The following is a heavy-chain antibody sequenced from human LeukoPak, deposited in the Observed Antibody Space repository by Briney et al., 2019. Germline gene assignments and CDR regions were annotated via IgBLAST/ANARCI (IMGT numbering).Heavy chain of an antibody. Sequence: AGGSLRLSCEASGLIFSVYSFNWIREAPGKALEWVSSINPLASSIYYADSVKGRFIISRDNAKNSRYLQMDSLRAEDTAFYYCARLRRNSDRSGYYYYYDYWGQGTLVTVSS. CDR3: ARLRRNSDRSGYYYYYDY. J-gene: IGHJ4*02. V-gene: IGHV3-21*01. D-gene: IGHD3-22*01. CDR2: INPLASSI. CDR1: GLIFSVYS.